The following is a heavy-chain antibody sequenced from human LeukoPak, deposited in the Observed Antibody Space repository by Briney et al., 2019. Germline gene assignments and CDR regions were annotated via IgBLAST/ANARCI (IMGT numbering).Heavy chain of an antibody. CDR3: AREGPMSAGSLYYYPGMDV. Sequence: ASVKVSCKASGYTFTTYYLHWVRQAPGQGLEWVGIINPSGGSTTYAQKLQGRVTMTRDTSTSTVYMELRSLRSEDSAAYYCAREGPMSAGSLYYYPGMDVWGKGTTVTVSS. CDR2: INPSGGST. V-gene: IGHV1-46*04. D-gene: IGHD3-10*01. CDR1: GYTFTTYY. J-gene: IGHJ6*04.